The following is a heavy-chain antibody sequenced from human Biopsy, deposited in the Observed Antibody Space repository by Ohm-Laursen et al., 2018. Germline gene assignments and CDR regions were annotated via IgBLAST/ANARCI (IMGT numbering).Heavy chain of an antibody. CDR3: ARLAYSEYRRDPLDV. Sequence: ASVKVSCKASDYTFYSYGITWVRRAPGQGLEWMGWITADEKNSAPKFRGRVTMTTDMSTSTAYMELRGLKSDDTAVYYCARLAYSEYRRDPLDVWGQGTMVTVSS. CDR2: ITADEK. V-gene: IGHV1-18*04. J-gene: IGHJ3*01. D-gene: IGHD5-18*01. CDR1: DYTFYSYG.